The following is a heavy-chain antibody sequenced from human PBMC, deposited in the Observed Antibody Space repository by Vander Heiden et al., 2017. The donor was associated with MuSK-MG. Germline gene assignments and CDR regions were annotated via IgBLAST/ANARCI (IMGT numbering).Heavy chain of an antibody. CDR3: ARDDYYDSSGYPDY. Sequence: EVQLVESGGGLVKPGGSLRLSCAASGFTLSSYSMNWVRQAPGKGLEWVSSISSRSSYIYYADLVKGRFTISRDNAKNSLYLQMNSLRAEDTAVYYCARDDYYDSSGYPDYWGQGTLVTVSS. D-gene: IGHD3-22*01. V-gene: IGHV3-21*01. J-gene: IGHJ4*02. CDR2: ISSRSSYI. CDR1: GFTLSSYS.